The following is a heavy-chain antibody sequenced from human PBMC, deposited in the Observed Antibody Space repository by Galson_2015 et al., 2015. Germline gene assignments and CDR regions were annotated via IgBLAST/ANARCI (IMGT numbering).Heavy chain of an antibody. V-gene: IGHV3-53*01. D-gene: IGHD4-17*01. CDR1: GFTVSSDY. J-gene: IGHJ2*01. CDR3: ARTTVTRYWYFDL. CDR2: IYSGDST. Sequence: SLRLSCAASGFTVSSDYMSWVRQAPGKGLEWVSIIYSGDSTYYADSVKGRFTISTDNSKNTLYLQMNSLRGEDTAVYYCARTTVTRYWYFDLWGRGTLVTVSS.